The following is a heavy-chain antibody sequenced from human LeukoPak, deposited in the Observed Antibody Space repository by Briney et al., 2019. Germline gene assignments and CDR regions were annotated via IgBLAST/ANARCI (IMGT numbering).Heavy chain of an antibody. J-gene: IGHJ3*02. Sequence: SQTLSLTCTVSGGSISSGSYYWSWIRQPAGKGLEWIGRIYTSGSTNYNPSLKSRVTISVDTSKNQFSLKLSPVTAADTAVYYCARAVAIDAFDIWGQGTMVTVSS. CDR1: GGSISSGSYY. CDR3: ARAVAIDAFDI. V-gene: IGHV4-61*02. D-gene: IGHD5-12*01. CDR2: IYTSGST.